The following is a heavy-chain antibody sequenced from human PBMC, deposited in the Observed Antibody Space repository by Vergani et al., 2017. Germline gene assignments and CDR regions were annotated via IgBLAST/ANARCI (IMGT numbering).Heavy chain of an antibody. Sequence: QVQLQESGPGLVKPSETLSLTCTVSGGSISSSSYYWGWIRQPPGKGLEWIGSIYYSGSTYYNPSLKSRVTISVDTSKNQFSLKLSSVTAADTAVYYCARHFTTLSDGMDVWGQGTTVTVSS. CDR2: IYYSGST. D-gene: IGHD1-1*01. CDR1: GGSISSSSYY. CDR3: ARHFTTLSDGMDV. V-gene: IGHV4-39*01. J-gene: IGHJ6*02.